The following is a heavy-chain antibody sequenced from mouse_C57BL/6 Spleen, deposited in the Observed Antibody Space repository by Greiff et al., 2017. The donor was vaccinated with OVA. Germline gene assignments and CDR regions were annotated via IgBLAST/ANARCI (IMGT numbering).Heavy chain of an antibody. D-gene: IGHD2-4*01. Sequence: EVKLEESGGGLVQPGGSLSLSCAASGFTFTDYYMSWVRQPPGKALEWLGFIRNEANGYTTEYSASVKGRFTISRDNSQSILYLQMNALRAEDSATYYCARHYYDYGYWYFDVWGTGTTVTVSS. CDR3: ARHYYDYGYWYFDV. J-gene: IGHJ1*03. CDR1: GFTFTDYY. V-gene: IGHV7-3*01. CDR2: IRNEANGYTT.